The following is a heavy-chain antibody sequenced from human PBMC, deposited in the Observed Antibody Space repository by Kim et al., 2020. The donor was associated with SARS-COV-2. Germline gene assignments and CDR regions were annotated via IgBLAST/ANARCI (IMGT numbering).Heavy chain of an antibody. CDR1: SGSISSYY. J-gene: IGHJ6*01. CDR3: ARGVKTGGTTIYYYYAIDV. D-gene: IGHD1-1*01. CDR2: IYNSGNT. Sequence: SETLSLTCNVSSGSISSYYWSWIRQPPGKGLEWIGYIYNSGNTNYNPSLKSRVTISVDASKNQFSLKLSSVTAADTAVYYCARGVKTGGTTIYYYYAIDV. V-gene: IGHV4-59*01.